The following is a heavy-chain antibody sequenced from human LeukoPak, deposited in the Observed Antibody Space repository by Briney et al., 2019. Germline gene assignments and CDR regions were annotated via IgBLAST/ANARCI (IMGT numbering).Heavy chain of an antibody. CDR3: ARHWRGSYSTSDY. Sequence: SETLSLTCTVSGGSISSSSYYWGWIRQPPGRGLEWIGSIYYSGGTYYNPSLKSRVTMSVDPSKNQFSLKLSSVTAADTAVYFCARHWRGSYSTSDYWGQGTLVTVSS. D-gene: IGHD1-26*01. V-gene: IGHV4-39*01. CDR2: IYYSGGT. J-gene: IGHJ4*02. CDR1: GGSISSSSYY.